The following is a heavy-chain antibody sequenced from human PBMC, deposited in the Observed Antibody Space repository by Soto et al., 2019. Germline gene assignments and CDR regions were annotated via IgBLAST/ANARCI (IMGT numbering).Heavy chain of an antibody. V-gene: IGHV4-34*01. CDR3: ARVERGTATTVVDAFDI. J-gene: IGHJ3*02. D-gene: IGHD1-1*01. CDR2: MSHSGGT. Sequence: QVQLQQWGAGLLKPSETLSLTCAVYGGSVSSGSDYWSWIRQPPGKGLEWIGEMSHSGGTHFNPSLKSRVTISVETSKNQFSLKMSFVPAADAALYYCARVERGTATTVVDAFDIWGPGTMVTVSS. CDR1: GGSVSSGSDY.